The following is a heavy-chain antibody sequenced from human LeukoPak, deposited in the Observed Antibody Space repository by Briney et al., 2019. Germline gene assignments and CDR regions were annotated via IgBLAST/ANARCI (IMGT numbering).Heavy chain of an antibody. D-gene: IGHD5-18*01. J-gene: IGHJ4*02. V-gene: IGHV3-21*01. Sequence: GGSQRLSCAASGFTFSGYSINWVRQGPGKGLEWVSSISSSSSYIYYADSVKCRFTISRDNTKNSLYLQMNSLSAEDTAVYYCERGKSGYSYSPHDYWGQGTLVTVSS. CDR2: ISSSSSYI. CDR1: GFTFSGYS. CDR3: ERGKSGYSYSPHDY.